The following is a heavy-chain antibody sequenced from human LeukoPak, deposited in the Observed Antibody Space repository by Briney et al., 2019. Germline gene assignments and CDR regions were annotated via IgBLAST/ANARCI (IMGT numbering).Heavy chain of an antibody. CDR3: AKRAHFTMSTDYFDY. CDR1: GFTFGSYS. V-gene: IGHV3-23*01. D-gene: IGHD3-10*02. CDR2: ISGSGSSS. Sequence: GGSLRLSCAASGFTFGSYSMNWVRQAPGKGLEWVSTISGSGSSSYFSDSVKGQFTISRDNSKNTLDLQMNSLRAEGTAVYYCAKRAHFTMSTDYFDYWGQGALVTVSS. J-gene: IGHJ4*02.